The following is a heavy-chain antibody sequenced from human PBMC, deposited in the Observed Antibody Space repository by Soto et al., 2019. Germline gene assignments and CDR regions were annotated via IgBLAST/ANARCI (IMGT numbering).Heavy chain of an antibody. J-gene: IGHJ4*02. CDR3: ARGLYGGNFGF. Sequence: SETLSLTCGVSDSSINSNYYWLWIRQPPGKGLEWIGAIHHSGTTYYTPPLKSRVTISMDMSKNHFSLRLTSVTAADTAIYYYARGLYGGNFGFWGQGTPVTVSS. V-gene: IGHV4-38-2*01. CDR1: DSSINSNYY. CDR2: IHHSGTT. D-gene: IGHD4-17*01.